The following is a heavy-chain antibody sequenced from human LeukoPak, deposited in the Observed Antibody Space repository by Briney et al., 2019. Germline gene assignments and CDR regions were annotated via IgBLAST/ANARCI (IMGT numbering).Heavy chain of an antibody. CDR1: GGNFNNYA. J-gene: IGHJ5*02. V-gene: IGHV1-69*04. CDR2: IVPIFDVT. D-gene: IGHD3-10*01. Sequence: SVKVSCKASGGNFNNYAINWVRQAPGQGLEWMGKIVPIFDVTTYAQKFQGRVTITADKSTRTAYMELSSLIPDDTAMYYCARIAEMNYHGSGSPVNYFDPWGQGTQVIVSS. CDR3: ARIAEMNYHGSGSPVNYFDP.